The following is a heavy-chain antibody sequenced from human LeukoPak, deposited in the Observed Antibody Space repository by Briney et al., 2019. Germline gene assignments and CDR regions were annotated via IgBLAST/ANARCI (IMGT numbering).Heavy chain of an antibody. CDR3: AREATVFGVNNWFDP. V-gene: IGHV3-48*03. D-gene: IGHD3-3*01. CDR1: GFTLSRHA. Sequence: GSLRLSCAASGFTLSRHAMNWVRQAPGKGLEWVSCISSGGGTIYYADSVKGRFTISRDSAKNSLYLQMNSLRAEDTAVYYCAREATVFGVNNWFDPWGQGTLVTVSS. CDR2: ISSGGGTI. J-gene: IGHJ5*02.